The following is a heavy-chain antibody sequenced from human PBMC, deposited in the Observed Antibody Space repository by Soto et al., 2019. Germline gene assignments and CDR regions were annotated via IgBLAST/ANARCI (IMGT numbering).Heavy chain of an antibody. D-gene: IGHD6-19*01. V-gene: IGHV4-4*07. CDR3: ARDREAGYNFYYGMDV. Sequence: SEALALTCNVSGADINTYSWTWIRQPAGKGLEWIGRIYTSASINYNPSLRGRVTLSVDTSTNQVSLKLASVTAADTAVYYCARDREAGYNFYYGMDVWGQGTTVT. CDR1: GADINTYS. CDR2: IYTSASI. J-gene: IGHJ6*01.